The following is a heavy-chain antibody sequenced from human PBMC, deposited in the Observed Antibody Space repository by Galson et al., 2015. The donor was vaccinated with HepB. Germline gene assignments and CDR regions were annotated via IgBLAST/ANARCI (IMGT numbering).Heavy chain of an antibody. Sequence: SLRLSCAASGFTFSDYYMSWIRQAPGKGLEWLSYISTSSLHTNYADSVKGRFTISRDNTRNSLYLQMNSLRAEDTAVYYCASSRCGGDCYSPGYYYGMDVWGQGTTVTVSS. CDR2: ISTSSLHT. D-gene: IGHD2-21*02. CDR1: GFTFSDYY. J-gene: IGHJ6*02. CDR3: ASSRCGGDCYSPGYYYGMDV. V-gene: IGHV3-11*06.